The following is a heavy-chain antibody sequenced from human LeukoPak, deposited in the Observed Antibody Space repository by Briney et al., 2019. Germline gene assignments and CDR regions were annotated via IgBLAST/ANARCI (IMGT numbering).Heavy chain of an antibody. V-gene: IGHV4-39*01. CDR2: IYYSGST. CDR3: ARRSPKDYYYLDV. Sequence: MPSETLSLTCAVSGGSISSSSYYWGWIRPPPGKGLDWMGSIYYSGSTYYNPSLKSRVTISLDTSKNQFSLKLSAVTVADTAVYYCARRSPKDYYYLDVWGKGTTVTVSS. J-gene: IGHJ6*03. D-gene: IGHD1-26*01. CDR1: GGSISSSSYY.